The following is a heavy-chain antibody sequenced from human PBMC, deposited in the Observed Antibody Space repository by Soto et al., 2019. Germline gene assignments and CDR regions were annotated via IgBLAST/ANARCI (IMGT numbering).Heavy chain of an antibody. Sequence: LSLTCTVSGGSISGHSWVWIRQPAGKGLEWIGHIYPSGSTSYNPSLRSRVTMSVDTSQNQFFLRLSSVTAADTAVYYCARDEYYDSNNWFDHWGQGILVTVSS. CDR3: ARDEYYDSNNWFDH. J-gene: IGHJ5*02. CDR2: IYPSGST. V-gene: IGHV4-4*07. D-gene: IGHD3-22*01. CDR1: GGSISGHS.